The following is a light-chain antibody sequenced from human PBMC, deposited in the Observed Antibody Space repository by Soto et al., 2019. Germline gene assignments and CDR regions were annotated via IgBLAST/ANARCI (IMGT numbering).Light chain of an antibody. Sequence: EVVVTQSPGTLSLSPRERATRSCRASQSVSSSYLAWYQQKPGQAPRLLIYGASSRATGIPDRFSGSGSGTDFTLTISRLEPEDFAVYYCQQDGSSPLTFGGGTKVDVK. CDR1: QSVSSSY. V-gene: IGKV3-20*01. J-gene: IGKJ4*01. CDR3: QQDGSSPLT. CDR2: GAS.